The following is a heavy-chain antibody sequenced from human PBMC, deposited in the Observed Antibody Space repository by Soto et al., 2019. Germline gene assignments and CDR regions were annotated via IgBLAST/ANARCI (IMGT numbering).Heavy chain of an antibody. Sequence: PSETLSLTCNVSGGSIYTYYWNWIRQSPGKGLEWIGYISDGGNTYYNPSLKSRLIISIDTSKNQFSLKVGSVTAADTAVYYCASSSLYGMDVWGQGTTVT. CDR3: ASSSLYGMDV. J-gene: IGHJ6*02. CDR1: GGSIYTYY. V-gene: IGHV4-59*08. CDR2: ISDGGNT.